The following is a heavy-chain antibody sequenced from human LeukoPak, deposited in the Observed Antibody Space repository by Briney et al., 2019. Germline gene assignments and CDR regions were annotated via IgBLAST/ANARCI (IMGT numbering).Heavy chain of an antibody. CDR1: GYTFTSYE. D-gene: IGHD3-3*01. Sequence: GASVKVSCKASGYTFTSYEINWVRQATGQGLEWMGWMNPNSGNTGYAQKFQGRVTMTRNTSISTAYVELSSLRSEDTAVYYCARDARFLEWLLYRQYYYYMDVWGKGTTVTVSS. J-gene: IGHJ6*03. CDR2: MNPNSGNT. V-gene: IGHV1-8*02. CDR3: ARDARFLEWLLYRQYYYYMDV.